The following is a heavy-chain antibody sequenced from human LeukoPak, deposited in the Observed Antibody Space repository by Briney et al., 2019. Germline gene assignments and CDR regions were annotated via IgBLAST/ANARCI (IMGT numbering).Heavy chain of an antibody. Sequence: GGSLRLSCAASGFTFNTYAMHWVRQAPGKGLEYVSGISGNGGSTYYGNSVKGRFTISRDNSKNTLYLQMGSLRAEDMAVYFCAGSLYDILTGYYDYWGQGTLVTVSS. CDR1: GFTFNTYA. J-gene: IGHJ4*02. D-gene: IGHD3-9*01. V-gene: IGHV3-64*01. CDR2: ISGNGGST. CDR3: AGSLYDILTGYYDY.